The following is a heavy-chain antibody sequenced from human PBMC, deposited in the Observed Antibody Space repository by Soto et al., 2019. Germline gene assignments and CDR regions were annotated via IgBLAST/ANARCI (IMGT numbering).Heavy chain of an antibody. CDR1: GFTFSSYD. J-gene: IGHJ4*02. CDR3: AKGWGDY. D-gene: IGHD3-16*01. V-gene: IGHV3-23*01. CDR2: LSGSGGST. Sequence: EVQVLESGGALVQPGGSLRLSCAASGFTFSSYDMSWVRQAPGKGLEWVSGLSGSGGSTYYADSVKGRFTISRDNSKNTLYLQMNSLRAEDKAVYYCAKGWGDYWGQGTLVTVSS.